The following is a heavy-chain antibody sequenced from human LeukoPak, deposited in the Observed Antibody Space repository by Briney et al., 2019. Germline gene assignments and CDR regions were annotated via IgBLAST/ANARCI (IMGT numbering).Heavy chain of an antibody. CDR3: ARDLGSSGYYYAFDY. J-gene: IGHJ4*02. V-gene: IGHV3-21*01. D-gene: IGHD3-22*01. CDR1: GFTFSSYS. Sequence: PGGSLRLSCAVSGFTFSSYSMNWVRQAPGKGLEWVSSFSSSSSYIYYADLVKGRFTISRDNAKNSLYLQMNSLRAEDTAVYYCARDLGSSGYYYAFDYWGQGTLVTVSS. CDR2: FSSSSSYI.